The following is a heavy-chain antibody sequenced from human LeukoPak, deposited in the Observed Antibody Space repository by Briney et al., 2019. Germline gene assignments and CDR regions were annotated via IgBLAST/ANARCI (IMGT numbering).Heavy chain of an antibody. J-gene: IGHJ4*02. V-gene: IGHV4-4*07. Sequence: PSETLSLTCTVSGGSISSYYWSWIRQPAGKGLEWIGRIYASGSTDYNPSLKSRVTMSVDTSKNQFSLKLNSVTAADTAVYYCARDGIAVADYWGQGTLVTVSS. CDR1: GGSISSYY. CDR2: IYASGST. D-gene: IGHD6-19*01. CDR3: ARDGIAVADY.